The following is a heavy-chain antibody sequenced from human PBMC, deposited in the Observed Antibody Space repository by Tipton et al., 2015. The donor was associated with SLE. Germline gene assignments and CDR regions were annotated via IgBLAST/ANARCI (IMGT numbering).Heavy chain of an antibody. CDR3: ARWSYSSSESYYHYCMDV. CDR1: GFTFSDYY. V-gene: IGHV3-11*06. CDR2: ISSSGSYL. D-gene: IGHD6-6*01. J-gene: IGHJ6*03. Sequence: GSLRLSCAASGFTFSDYYMSWIRQAPGKGLEWVSSISSSGSYLDYADSLKGRFTISRNNAKNSLYLQMNSLRAEDTAVYYCARWSYSSSESYYHYCMDVWGKGTTVTVSS.